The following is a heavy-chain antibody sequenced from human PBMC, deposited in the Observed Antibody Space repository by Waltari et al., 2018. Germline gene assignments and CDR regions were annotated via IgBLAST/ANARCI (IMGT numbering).Heavy chain of an antibody. CDR2: ISHSGNT. CDR3: ARGLRSRSGDH. V-gene: IGHV4-34*01. CDR1: GGSLSNNY. Sequence: QVQLQQWGTGLLKPSETLSLTCGVYGGSLSNNYWSWIRQSPGKGLEWIGEISHSGNTNYRSALKSRVTISLDTSMNQFSLKLNSVTAADTAVYYCARGLRSRSGDHWGQGTLVTVSS. J-gene: IGHJ4*02. D-gene: IGHD2-15*01.